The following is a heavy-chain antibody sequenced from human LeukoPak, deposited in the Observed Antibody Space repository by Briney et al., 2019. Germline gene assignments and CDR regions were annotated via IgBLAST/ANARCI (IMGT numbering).Heavy chain of an antibody. Sequence: GGPLRLSCAASGFTFSSYWMHWVRQAPGKGLVWVSRINSDGSSTSYADSVKGRFTISRDNAKNTLYLQMNSLRAEDTAVYYCARGPDTALANDGVDYWGQGTLVTVSS. CDR1: GFTFSSYW. J-gene: IGHJ4*02. CDR2: INSDGSST. D-gene: IGHD5-18*01. CDR3: ARGPDTALANDGVDY. V-gene: IGHV3-74*01.